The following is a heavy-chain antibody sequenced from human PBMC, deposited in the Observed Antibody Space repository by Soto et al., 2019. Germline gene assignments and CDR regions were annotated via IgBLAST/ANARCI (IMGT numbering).Heavy chain of an antibody. CDR1: GGSISSYY. J-gene: IGHJ4*02. V-gene: IGHV4-59*01. CDR3: ARAVPLRRYFDY. Sequence: QVQLQESGPGLVKPSETLSLTCTVSGGSISSYYWSWIRQPPGKGLEWIGYIYYSGSTNYNPSLKSRVTISVDTSKTQFSLKLSSVTAADTAVYYCARAVPLRRYFDYWGQGTLVTVSS. CDR2: IYYSGST. D-gene: IGHD4-17*01.